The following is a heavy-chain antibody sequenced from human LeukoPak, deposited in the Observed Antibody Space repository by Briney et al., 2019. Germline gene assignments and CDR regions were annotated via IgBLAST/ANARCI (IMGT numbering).Heavy chain of an antibody. D-gene: IGHD3-22*01. J-gene: IGHJ4*02. CDR1: GYTFTSYA. Sequence: GASVKVSCKDSGYTFTSYAMNWVRQAPGQGLEWMGWINTNTGNPTYAQGFTGRFVFSLDTSVSTAYLQISSLKAEDTAVYYCARVPANYYDSSGYSEGLYYFDYWGQGTLVTVSS. CDR3: ARVPANYYDSSGYSEGLYYFDY. V-gene: IGHV7-4-1*02. CDR2: INTNTGNP.